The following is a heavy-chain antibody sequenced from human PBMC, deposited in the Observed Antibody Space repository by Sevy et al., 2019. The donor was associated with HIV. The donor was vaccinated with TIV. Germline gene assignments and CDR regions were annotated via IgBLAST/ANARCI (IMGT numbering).Heavy chain of an antibody. J-gene: IGHJ6*02. CDR3: ARDNRRAAKYYGMDV. CDR2: IYYSGST. V-gene: IGHV4-59*01. Sequence: SETLSLTCTVSGGSISSYYWSWIRQPPGKGLEWIGYIYYSGSTTYNTSLKSRVTISVDTSKNQFSLKLSSVTAADTAVYYCARDNRRAAKYYGMDVWGQGTTVTVSS. CDR1: GGSISSYY. D-gene: IGHD2-15*01.